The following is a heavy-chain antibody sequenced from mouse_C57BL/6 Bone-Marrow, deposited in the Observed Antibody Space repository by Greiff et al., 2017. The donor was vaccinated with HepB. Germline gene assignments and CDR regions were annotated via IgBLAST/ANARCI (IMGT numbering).Heavy chain of an antibody. V-gene: IGHV6-3*01. Sequence: EVQLQQSGGGLVQPGGSMKLSCVASGFTFSNYWMNWVRQSPEKGLEWVAQIRLKSDNYATHYAESVQGRFTISRDDSKSSVYLQMNNLRAEDTGIYCCTDDYLYYYAMDYWGQGTSVTVSS. CDR3: TDDYLYYYAMDY. CDR2: IRLKSDNYAT. CDR1: GFTFSNYW. J-gene: IGHJ4*01. D-gene: IGHD2-4*01.